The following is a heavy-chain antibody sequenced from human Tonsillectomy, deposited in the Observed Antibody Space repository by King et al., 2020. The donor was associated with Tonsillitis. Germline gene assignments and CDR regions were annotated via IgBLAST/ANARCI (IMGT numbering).Heavy chain of an antibody. CDR1: GGSISSGGYS. CDR2: IYHSGST. CDR3: ARYPLDDYFFDY. J-gene: IGHJ4*02. V-gene: IGHV4-30-2*01. Sequence: VQLQESGSGLVKPSQTLSLTCSVSGGSISSGGYSWNWIRQPPGKGLEWIGYIYHSGSTYYNPSLKSRVTISVDKSKNHFSLKLSSVTAADTAVYFCARYPLDDYFFDYWGQGTLVTVSS. D-gene: IGHD1-1*01.